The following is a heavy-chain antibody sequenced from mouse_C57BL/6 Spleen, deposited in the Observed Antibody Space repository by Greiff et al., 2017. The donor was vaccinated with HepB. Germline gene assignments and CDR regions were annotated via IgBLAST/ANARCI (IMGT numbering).Heavy chain of an antibody. CDR3: AREDDGYYGRSLAY. CDR2: IDPSDSYT. J-gene: IGHJ3*01. Sequence: QVQLQQPGAELVRPGTSVKLSCKASGYTFTSYWMHWVKQRPGQGLEWIGVIDPSDSYTNYNQKFKGKATLTVDTSSSTAYMQLSSLTSEDSAVYYCAREDDGYYGRSLAYWGQGTLVTVSA. D-gene: IGHD2-3*01. CDR1: GYTFTSYW. V-gene: IGHV1-59*01.